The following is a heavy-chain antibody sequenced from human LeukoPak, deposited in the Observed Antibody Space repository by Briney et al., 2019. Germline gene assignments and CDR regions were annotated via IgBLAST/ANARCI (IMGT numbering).Heavy chain of an antibody. CDR2: IIPIFGTA. D-gene: IGHD3-3*01. V-gene: IGHV1-69*05. J-gene: IGHJ5*02. CDR3: ARDPEAHYDFWSGYYHGWFDP. CDR1: GGTFSSYA. Sequence: ASVKVSCKASGGTFSSYAISWVRQAPGQGLEWMGGIIPIFGTANYAQKFQGRVTITTDESTSTAYMELSSLRSEDTAVYYCARDPEAHYDFWSGYYHGWFDPWGQGTLVTVSS.